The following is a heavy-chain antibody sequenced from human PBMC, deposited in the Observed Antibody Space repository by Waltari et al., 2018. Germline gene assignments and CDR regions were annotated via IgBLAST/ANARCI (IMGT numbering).Heavy chain of an antibody. J-gene: IGHJ3*01. D-gene: IGHD5-12*01. Sequence: EVQLVEYGGDMVQPGRSRRLACTGSGFTVRNYAINWVRQAPGKGLEWVGFIRSNDYTGGTSFAASVGGRFTISRDDSKRTAYLQMNALQTDDSATYYCTREDDGNDSGAFDLWGQGTLVTVSS. V-gene: IGHV3-49*04. CDR3: TREDDGNDSGAFDL. CDR2: IRSNDYTGGT. CDR1: GFTVRNYA.